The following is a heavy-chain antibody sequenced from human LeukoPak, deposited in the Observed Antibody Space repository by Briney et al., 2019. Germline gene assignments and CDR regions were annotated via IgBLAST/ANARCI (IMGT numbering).Heavy chain of an antibody. Sequence: GWSLRLCCAASGFTFSSHWMSWDRQAPGKGLERVANIREDGSEKYYMDSVKGRFTISRDNAKNSLYLQMSSLRAEDTAVYYCARVPTILGIVSNLDHWGQGTLVTVSS. CDR1: GFTFSSHW. CDR2: IREDGSEK. D-gene: IGHD3-3*01. V-gene: IGHV3-7*01. CDR3: ARVPTILGIVSNLDH. J-gene: IGHJ4*02.